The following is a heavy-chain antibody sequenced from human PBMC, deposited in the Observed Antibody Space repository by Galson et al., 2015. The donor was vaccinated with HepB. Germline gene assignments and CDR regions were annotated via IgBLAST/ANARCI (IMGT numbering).Heavy chain of an antibody. V-gene: IGHV1-8*01. Sequence: SVKVSCKASAYTFTSYDVNWVRQATGQGLEWMGWTNPNSGYTGYAQKFKGSVTMTRDTSISTAYMELSGLRSEDTAVYYCERGNRPYSTSWNSLAFDIWGQGTMVTVSS. CDR2: TNPNSGYT. CDR3: ERGNRPYSTSWNSLAFDI. D-gene: IGHD6-13*01. J-gene: IGHJ3*02. CDR1: AYTFTSYD.